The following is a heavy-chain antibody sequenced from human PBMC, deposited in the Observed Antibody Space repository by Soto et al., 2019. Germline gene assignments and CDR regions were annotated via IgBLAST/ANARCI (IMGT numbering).Heavy chain of an antibody. CDR3: ASPRYGSGSWYYYGMDV. Sequence: GGSLRLSCAASGFTFSSYSMNWVRQAPGKGLEWVSSISSSSSYIYYADSVKGRFTISRDNAKNSLYLQVNSLRAEDTAVYYCASPRYGSGSWYYYGMDVWGQGTTVTVSS. D-gene: IGHD3-10*01. CDR2: ISSSSSYI. V-gene: IGHV3-21*01. J-gene: IGHJ6*02. CDR1: GFTFSSYS.